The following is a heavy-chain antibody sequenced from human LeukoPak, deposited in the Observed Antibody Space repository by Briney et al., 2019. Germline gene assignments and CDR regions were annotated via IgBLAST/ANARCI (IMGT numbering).Heavy chain of an antibody. CDR3: AKGSRIAAAGTVYFDY. CDR2: IRYDGSNK. CDR1: GFTFSSYG. D-gene: IGHD6-13*01. Sequence: PGGSLTLSCAASGFTFSSYGMHWVRQAPGKGLEWVAFIRYDGSNKYYADSVKGRFTISRDNSKNTLYLQMNSLRAEDTAVYYCAKGSRIAAAGTVYFDYWGEGTLVTVSS. J-gene: IGHJ4*02. V-gene: IGHV3-30*02.